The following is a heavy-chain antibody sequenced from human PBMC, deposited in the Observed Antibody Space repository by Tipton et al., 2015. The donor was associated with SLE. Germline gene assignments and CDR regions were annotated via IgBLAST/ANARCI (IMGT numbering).Heavy chain of an antibody. J-gene: IGHJ4*02. CDR1: GASVSSHY. Sequence: TLSLTCTVSGASVSSHYWNWIRQTPGKGLEWIGTIYHSGTTYYNPSLKSRLTLSIDTSKNQFSLKLSSVTAADTAVYYCVRLELPATKADYWGPGTLVTVSS. D-gene: IGHD5-24*01. CDR2: IYHSGTT. V-gene: IGHV4-59*08. CDR3: VRLELPATKADY.